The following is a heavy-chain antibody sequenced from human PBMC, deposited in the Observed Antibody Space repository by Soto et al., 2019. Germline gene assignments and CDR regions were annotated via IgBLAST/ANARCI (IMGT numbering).Heavy chain of an antibody. D-gene: IGHD3-9*01. Sequence: PGGSLRLSCTASGFTFGDYAMSWFRQAPGKGLEWVGFIRSKAYGGTTEYAASVKGRFTVSRDDSKSIAYLQMNSLKTEYTAVYYCIRVRAYYDILTGYRRPRRFDYWGQGTLVTVSS. CDR2: IRSKAYGGTT. V-gene: IGHV3-49*03. CDR3: IRVRAYYDILTGYRRPRRFDY. J-gene: IGHJ4*02. CDR1: GFTFGDYA.